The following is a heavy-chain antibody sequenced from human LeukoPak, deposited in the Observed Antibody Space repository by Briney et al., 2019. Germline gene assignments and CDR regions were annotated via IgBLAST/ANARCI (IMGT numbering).Heavy chain of an antibody. Sequence: GGTLRRSCAASGFTFSSYGMSWVRQAPGKGLEWVSSISSTGGTTYYADSVKGRFTISRGNSKNTLYLQMNSLRAEDTAIYYCAKNGDRGAYCTGGTCYPYFYYYMDVWGKGTTVTI. CDR2: ISSTGGTT. D-gene: IGHD2-15*01. V-gene: IGHV3-23*01. CDR3: AKNGDRGAYCTGGTCYPYFYYYMDV. J-gene: IGHJ6*03. CDR1: GFTFSSYG.